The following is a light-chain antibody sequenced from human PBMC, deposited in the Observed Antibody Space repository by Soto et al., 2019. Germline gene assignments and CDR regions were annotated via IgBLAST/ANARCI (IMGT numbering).Light chain of an antibody. CDR3: QQRSNWPLS. Sequence: EIVLTQSPVTLSLSPGERATLSCRASQGVSSSLAWYQQKPGQAPRLLIYDASNRATGIPARFSGSGSETDFNLTVSSLEPEDFAVYYCQQRSNWPLSFGGGTKVEIK. V-gene: IGKV3-11*01. CDR1: QGVSSS. CDR2: DAS. J-gene: IGKJ4*01.